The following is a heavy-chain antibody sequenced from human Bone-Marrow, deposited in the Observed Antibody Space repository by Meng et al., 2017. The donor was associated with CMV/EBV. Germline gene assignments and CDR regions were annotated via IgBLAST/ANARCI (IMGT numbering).Heavy chain of an antibody. D-gene: IGHD2-2*01. J-gene: IGHJ4*02. CDR2: INHSGST. Sequence: SCAVYGGSFSGHYWNWIRQPPGRDLEWIGEINHSGSTKYNPSLQSRVTLSVDTSKNQFSLKLNSVTAADTAVYYCARGSFCSSANCYRAFYSWGQGTLVTVSS. CDR3: ARGSFCSSANCYRAFYS. V-gene: IGHV4-34*01. CDR1: GGSFSGHY.